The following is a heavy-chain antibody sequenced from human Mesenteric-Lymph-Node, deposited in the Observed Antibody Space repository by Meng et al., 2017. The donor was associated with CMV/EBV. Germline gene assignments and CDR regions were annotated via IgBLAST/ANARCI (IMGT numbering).Heavy chain of an antibody. CDR3: ARTAGLRYFDL. CDR2: INQSGST. CDR1: GGSFSGNY. V-gene: IGHV4-34*01. Sequence: SETLSLTCAVYGGSFSGNYWSWIRQPPGKGLEWIGEINQSGSTNYNPSLKSRVTISVDTSKTQFSLKLSSVTAADTAVYYCARTAGLRYFDLWGRGTLVTVSS. D-gene: IGHD6-13*01. J-gene: IGHJ2*01.